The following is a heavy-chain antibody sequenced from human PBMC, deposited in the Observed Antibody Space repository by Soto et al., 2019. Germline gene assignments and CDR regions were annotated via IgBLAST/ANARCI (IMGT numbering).Heavy chain of an antibody. V-gene: IGHV3-33*01. Sequence: GGSLRLCCAASGFTFSSYGMHWVRQAPGKGLEWVAVIWYDGSNKYYADSVKGRFTISRDNSKNTLYLQMNSLRAEDTAVYYCARSSGWYFVLSDYWGQGTLVTVSS. CDR1: GFTFSSYG. D-gene: IGHD6-19*01. J-gene: IGHJ4*02. CDR3: ARSSGWYFVLSDY. CDR2: IWYDGSNK.